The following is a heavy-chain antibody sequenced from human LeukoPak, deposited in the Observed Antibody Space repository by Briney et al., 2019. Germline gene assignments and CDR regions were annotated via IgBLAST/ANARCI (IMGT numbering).Heavy chain of an antibody. CDR1: GFTFSSYW. V-gene: IGHV3-7*01. CDR2: IKQDGSEK. J-gene: IGHJ3*02. D-gene: IGHD3-22*01. CDR3: ARDTYYYDSSGYSGPRDASDI. Sequence: GGSLRLSCAASGFTFSSYWMSWVRQAPGKGLEWVANIKQDGSEKYYVDSVKGRFTISRDNAKNSLYLQMNSLRAEDTAVYYCARDTYYYDSSGYSGPRDASDIWGQGTMVTVSS.